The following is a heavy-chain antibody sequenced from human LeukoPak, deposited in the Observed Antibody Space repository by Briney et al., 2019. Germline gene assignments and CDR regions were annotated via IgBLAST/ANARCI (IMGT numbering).Heavy chain of an antibody. V-gene: IGHV4-39*01. CDR3: ARMSVFWYFDL. CDR2: IYYSGNT. CDR1: GGSISSTSYY. Sequence: SETLSLTCTVSGGSISSTSYYWGWLRQPPGKGLEWSGSIYYSGNTYYNPSLKSRVTISVDTSKNQFSLNLSSVTAADTAVYYCARMSVFWYFDLWGRGTLVTVSS. J-gene: IGHJ2*01.